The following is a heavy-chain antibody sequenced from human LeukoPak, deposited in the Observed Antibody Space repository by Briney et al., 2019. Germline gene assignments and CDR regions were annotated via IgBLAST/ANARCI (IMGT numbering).Heavy chain of an antibody. Sequence: PSETLSLTCTVPGGSISSGGYYWSWIRQHPGKGLEWIGYIYYSGSTYYNPSLKSRVTISVDTSKNQFSLKLSSVTAADTAVYYCARDGYSYGSWAFDIWGQGTMVTVSS. CDR2: IYYSGST. D-gene: IGHD5-18*01. CDR1: GGSISSGGYY. V-gene: IGHV4-31*03. CDR3: ARDGYSYGSWAFDI. J-gene: IGHJ3*02.